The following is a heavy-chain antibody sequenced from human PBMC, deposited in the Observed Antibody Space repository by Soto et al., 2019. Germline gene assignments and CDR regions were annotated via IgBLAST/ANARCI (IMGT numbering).Heavy chain of an antibody. Sequence: QVQLVESGGGVVQPGRSLRLSCAASGFTFSSYGMHWVRQAPGKGLEWVAVIWYDGSKKYYADSVKGRFTISRDNSKNTLYRQMNSLRAEETAVYYCARASCSSTSCYALDYYYYGMDVWGQGTTVTVSS. CDR2: IWYDGSKK. J-gene: IGHJ6*02. CDR3: ARASCSSTSCYALDYYYYGMDV. V-gene: IGHV3-33*01. CDR1: GFTFSSYG. D-gene: IGHD2-2*01.